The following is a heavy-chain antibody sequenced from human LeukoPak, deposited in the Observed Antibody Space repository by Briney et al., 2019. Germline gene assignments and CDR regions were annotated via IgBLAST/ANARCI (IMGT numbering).Heavy chain of an antibody. CDR3: ARAVVGARGNWFDP. CDR1: GGSISSSNW. Sequence: SETLSLTCAVSGGSISSSNWWSWVRQPPEKGLEWIGEIYHSGSTNYNPSLKSRVTISVDKSKNQFSLKLSSVTAADTAVYYCARAVVGARGNWFDPWGQGTLVTVSA. V-gene: IGHV4-4*02. CDR2: IYHSGST. D-gene: IGHD1-26*01. J-gene: IGHJ5*02.